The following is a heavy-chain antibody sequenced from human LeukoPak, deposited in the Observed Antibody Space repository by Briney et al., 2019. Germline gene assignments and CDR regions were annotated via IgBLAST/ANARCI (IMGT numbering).Heavy chain of an antibody. CDR2: ISGSGGST. J-gene: IGHJ4*02. V-gene: IGHV3-23*01. D-gene: IGHD2-8*01. Sequence: PGGSLRLSCAASGFTFSSYEMNWVRQAPGKGLEWVSAISGSGGSTYYADSVKGRFTISRDNSKNTLYLQMNSLRAEDTAVYYCAKGDTGYCTNGVCYRGGYYFDYWGQGTLVTVSS. CDR1: GFTFSSYE. CDR3: AKGDTGYCTNGVCYRGGYYFDY.